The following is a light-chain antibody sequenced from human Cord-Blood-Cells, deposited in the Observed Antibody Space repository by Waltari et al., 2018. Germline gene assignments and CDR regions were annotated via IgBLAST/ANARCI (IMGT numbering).Light chain of an antibody. J-gene: IGKJ3*01. CDR2: AAS. Sequence: DIQMTQSPSSLSASVGDRVTITCRASQSLSSYLNWYQQKPGKAPKLLIYAASSLQSGVPSRFSGSGYVTDFTLTISSLQPEDFATYYSQQSYSFFGPGTKVDIK. CDR1: QSLSSY. CDR3: QQSYSF. V-gene: IGKV1-39*01.